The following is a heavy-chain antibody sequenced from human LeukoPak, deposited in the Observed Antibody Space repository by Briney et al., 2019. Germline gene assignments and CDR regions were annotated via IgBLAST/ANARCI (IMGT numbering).Heavy chain of an antibody. CDR1: GFTFSSYS. D-gene: IGHD3-9*01. Sequence: GGSLRLSCAASGFTFSSYSMNWVRQAPGKGLEWVSYISSSSSTIYYADSVKGRFTISRDNAKNSLYLQMNGLRAEDTAVYYCARDLDRYFDWLSSPYGMDVWGQGTTVTVSS. CDR2: ISSSSSTI. J-gene: IGHJ6*02. V-gene: IGHV3-48*01. CDR3: ARDLDRYFDWLSSPYGMDV.